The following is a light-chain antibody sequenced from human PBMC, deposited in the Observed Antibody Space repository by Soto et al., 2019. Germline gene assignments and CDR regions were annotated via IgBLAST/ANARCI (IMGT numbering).Light chain of an antibody. J-gene: IGKJ1*01. CDR2: AAS. CDR3: QQYYSYHRT. Sequence: ATQMTQSPSSFSASTGDRVTITCRASQGISSYLAWYQQKQGKAPNLLIYAASTLQSGVPSRFSGSGSGTDFTLTISCLQSEDFATYYCQQYYSYHRTFGQGTKVEIK. V-gene: IGKV1-8*01. CDR1: QGISSY.